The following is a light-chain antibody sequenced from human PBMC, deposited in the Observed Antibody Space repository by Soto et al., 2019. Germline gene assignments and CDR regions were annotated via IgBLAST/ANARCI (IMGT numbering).Light chain of an antibody. V-gene: IGKV3-20*01. CDR1: ESVRNNS. J-gene: IGKJ2*01. CDR2: GAS. Sequence: LILTQSPGTLSLTQGERATLSCRASESVRNNSLAWYQQHPGQAPRLLIFGASSRATGIPDRFTGTGSGADFSLTISRLEPDDSAVYFCHHYGYGADTFGQGTKLEIK. CDR3: HHYGYGADT.